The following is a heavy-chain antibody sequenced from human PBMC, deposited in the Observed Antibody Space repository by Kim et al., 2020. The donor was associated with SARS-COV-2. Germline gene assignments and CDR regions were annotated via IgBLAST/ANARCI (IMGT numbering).Heavy chain of an antibody. CDR1: GGTFSSYA. V-gene: IGHV1-69*13. CDR3: ARVPARIGGYYYYYGMDV. J-gene: IGHJ6*02. D-gene: IGHD3-10*01. CDR2: IIPIFGTA. Sequence: SVKVSCKASGGTFSSYAISWVRQAPGQGLEWMGGIIPIFGTANYAQKFQGRVTITADESTSTAYMELSSLRSEDTAVYYCARVPARIGGYYYYYGMDVWGQGTTVTVSS.